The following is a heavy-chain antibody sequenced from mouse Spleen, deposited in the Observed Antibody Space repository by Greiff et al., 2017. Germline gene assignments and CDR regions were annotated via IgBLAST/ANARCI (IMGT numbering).Heavy chain of an antibody. J-gene: IGHJ3*01. V-gene: IGHV1-64*01. CDR1: GYTFTSYW. CDR2: IHPNSGST. Sequence: QVQLQQPGAELVKPGASVKLSCKASGYTFTSYWMHWVKQRPGQGLEWIGMIHPNSGSTNYNEKFKSKATLTVDKSSGTAYMQLSSLTSEDSAVYYCARDDYTWFAYWGQGTLVTVSA. CDR3: ARDDYTWFAY. D-gene: IGHD2-4*01.